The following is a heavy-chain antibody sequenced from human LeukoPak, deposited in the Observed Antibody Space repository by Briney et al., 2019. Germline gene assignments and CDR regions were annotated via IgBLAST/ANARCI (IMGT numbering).Heavy chain of an antibody. CDR3: ALWRGYGGYFDY. CDR2: IHNRGTS. CDR1: GASIRTSY. D-gene: IGHD4-23*01. Sequence: SEALSLTCTVSGASIRTSYWSWIRQPPGKGLEWLGSIHNRGTSNYKSSLKGRLTISGDTSKNQFSLKLNSVTAADTAVYYCALWRGYGGYFDYWGQGSLVTVSS. J-gene: IGHJ4*02. V-gene: IGHV4-59*01.